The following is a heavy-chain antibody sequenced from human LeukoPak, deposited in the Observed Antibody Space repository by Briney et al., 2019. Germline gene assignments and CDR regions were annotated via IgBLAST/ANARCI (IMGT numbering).Heavy chain of an antibody. V-gene: IGHV5-51*01. CDR1: GYNFTNYW. D-gene: IGHD5-12*01. J-gene: IGHJ4*02. CDR2: IYPGDSDT. Sequence: GESLKISCKGSGYNFTNYWIGWVRQMPGKGLEWMGIIYPGDSDTRYSPSFQGQVTISADKSIRTAYLQWNSLKASDTAIYYCARSSVEVVAQIDYWGQGALVTVSS. CDR3: ARSSVEVVAQIDY.